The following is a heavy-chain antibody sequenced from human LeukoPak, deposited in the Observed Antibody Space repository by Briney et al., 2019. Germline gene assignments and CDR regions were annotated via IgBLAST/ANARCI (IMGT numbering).Heavy chain of an antibody. CDR1: GFTFSNAW. D-gene: IGHD2-21*02. J-gene: IGHJ4*02. V-gene: IGHV3-15*01. CDR3: ITDLFSPSYCGGDCYALDGPLLAY. Sequence: GGSLRLSCTASGFTFSNAWKSWVRQAPGEGLEWLGRIKSKTDGGTTDYAAPVKGRFTISRDDSKNTLYLQMNSLKTEDTAVYYCITDLFSPSYCGGDCYALDGPLLAYWGQGTLVTVSS. CDR2: IKSKTDGGTT.